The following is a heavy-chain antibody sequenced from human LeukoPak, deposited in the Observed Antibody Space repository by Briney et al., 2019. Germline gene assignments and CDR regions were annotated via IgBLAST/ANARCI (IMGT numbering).Heavy chain of an antibody. CDR3: ARAVRTYYDSSGPLFDY. Sequence: PGGSLRLSCAASGFTFSSYWMSWVRQAPGKGLEWVSSISSSSSYIYYADSVKGRFTISRDNAKNSLYLQMNSLRAEDTAVYYCARAVRTYYDSSGPLFDYWGQGTLVTVSS. V-gene: IGHV3-21*01. J-gene: IGHJ4*02. CDR1: GFTFSSYW. CDR2: ISSSSSYI. D-gene: IGHD3-22*01.